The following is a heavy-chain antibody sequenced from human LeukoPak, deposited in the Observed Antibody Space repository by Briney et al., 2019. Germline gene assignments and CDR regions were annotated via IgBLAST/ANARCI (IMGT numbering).Heavy chain of an antibody. Sequence: PGGSLRLSCAGSGFTFSNYAMNWVRQAPGKGLEWVSIMSGSGDNTHYADSVKDRFTISRDNSENTLYLQMNSLRAEDTTVYYCARSARVEPGTGYYFDSWGRGTLVTVSS. CDR3: ARSARVEPGTGYYFDS. D-gene: IGHD2-15*01. J-gene: IGHJ4*02. CDR2: MSGSGDNT. V-gene: IGHV3-23*01. CDR1: GFTFSNYA.